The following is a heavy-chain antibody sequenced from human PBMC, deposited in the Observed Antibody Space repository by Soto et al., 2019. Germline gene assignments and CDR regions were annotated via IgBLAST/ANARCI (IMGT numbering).Heavy chain of an antibody. CDR3: ASSTIFGVLDY. CDR1: GFTFSSYG. J-gene: IGHJ4*02. CDR2: IWYDGSNK. D-gene: IGHD3-3*01. V-gene: IGHV3-33*01. Sequence: QVQLVESGGGVVQPGRSLRLSCAASGFTFSSYGMHWVRQAPGKGLEWVAVIWYDGSNKYYADSVKGRFTISRDNSKNTLYLQMNSLRAEDTAVYYCASSTIFGVLDYWGQGTLVTVSS.